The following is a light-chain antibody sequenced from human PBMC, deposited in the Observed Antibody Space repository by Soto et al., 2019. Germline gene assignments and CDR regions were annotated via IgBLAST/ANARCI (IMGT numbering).Light chain of an antibody. Sequence: DIQMTQSPSSLSASVGDTVTLTCRASQSVDNYLKWYQQKPGKAPRLLIYDASSLKSGVPSRFSGSGSGTEFTLTISSLQPDDFATYYCQQYGSYSVWTFGQGTKVDIK. CDR3: QQYGSYSVWT. CDR1: QSVDNY. CDR2: DAS. J-gene: IGKJ1*01. V-gene: IGKV1-5*01.